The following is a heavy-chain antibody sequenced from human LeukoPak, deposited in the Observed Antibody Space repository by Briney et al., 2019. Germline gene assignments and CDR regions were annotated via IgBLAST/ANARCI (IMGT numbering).Heavy chain of an antibody. J-gene: IGHJ4*02. CDR3: AKESDSGSYST. CDR1: EFTFSSYG. V-gene: IGHV3-30*18. CDR2: ISYDGSNK. Sequence: GGSLRLSCAASEFTFSSYGMHWVRQAPGKGLEWVAVISYDGSNKYYADSVKGRFTISRDNSKNTLYLQMNSLRAEDTAVYYCAKESDSGSYSTWGQGTLVTVSS. D-gene: IGHD3-10*01.